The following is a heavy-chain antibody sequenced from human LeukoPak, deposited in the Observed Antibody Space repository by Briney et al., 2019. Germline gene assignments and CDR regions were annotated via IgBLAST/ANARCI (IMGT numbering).Heavy chain of an antibody. CDR3: ARGVASFDY. CDR1: GYSISSGYY. D-gene: IGHD2-15*01. V-gene: IGHV4-38-2*01. J-gene: IGHJ4*02. Sequence: KPSETLSLTCAVSGYSISSGYYWGWIRQPPGKGLGWIGSIYHSGGTYYNPSLKSRVTISVDTSKNQFSLKLSSVTAADTAVYYCARGVASFDYWGQGTLVTVSS. CDR2: IYHSGGT.